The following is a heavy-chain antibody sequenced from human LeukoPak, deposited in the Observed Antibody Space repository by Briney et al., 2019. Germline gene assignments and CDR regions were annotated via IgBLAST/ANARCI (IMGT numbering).Heavy chain of an antibody. Sequence: GGSLRLSCASSGFTFSLYWMHGVRPAPGKGLVWVSRINSDGNSTDYASSVKGGSTVYRDNAKSTLYLQMNSLIAEDSAVYYCARGCLWPADYWGQGTLVTVSS. J-gene: IGHJ4*02. D-gene: IGHD3-10*01. CDR1: GFTFSLYW. V-gene: IGHV3-74*01. CDR3: ARGCLWPADY. CDR2: INSDGNST.